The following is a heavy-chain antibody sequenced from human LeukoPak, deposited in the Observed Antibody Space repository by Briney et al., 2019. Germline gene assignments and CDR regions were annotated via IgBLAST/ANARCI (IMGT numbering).Heavy chain of an antibody. CDR2: MNPNSGNT. CDR3: ARHLGAVAGGYYYYMDV. J-gene: IGHJ6*03. CDR1: GYTFTSYD. V-gene: IGHV1-8*01. Sequence: ASVKVSCKAPGYTFTSYDINWVRQATGQGLEWMGWMNPNSGNTGYAQKFQGRVTMTRNTSISTAYMELSSLRSEDTAVYYCARHLGAVAGGYYYYMDVWGKGTTVTVSS. D-gene: IGHD6-19*01.